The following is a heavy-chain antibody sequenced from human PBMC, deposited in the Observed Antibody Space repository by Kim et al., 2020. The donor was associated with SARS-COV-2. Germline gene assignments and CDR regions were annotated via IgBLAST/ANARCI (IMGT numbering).Heavy chain of an antibody. Sequence: SVKVSCKASGGTFSSYAISWVRQAPGQGLEWMGGIIPIFGTANYAQKFQGRVTITADKSTSTAYMELSSLRSEDTAVYYCARASRGIVGARPYYYYYGMDVWGQGTTVTVSS. CDR2: IIPIFGTA. J-gene: IGHJ6*02. D-gene: IGHD1-26*01. CDR1: GGTFSSYA. CDR3: ARASRGIVGARPYYYYYGMDV. V-gene: IGHV1-69*06.